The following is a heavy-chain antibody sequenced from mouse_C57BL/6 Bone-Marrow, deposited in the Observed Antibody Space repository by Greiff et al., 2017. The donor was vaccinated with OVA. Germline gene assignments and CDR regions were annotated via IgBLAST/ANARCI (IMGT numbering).Heavy chain of an antibody. CDR2: IDPEDGDT. Sequence: VQLQQSAAELVRPGASVKLSCTASGFNIKDYYMHWVKQRPEQGLEWIGRIDPEDGDTEYAPKFQGKATMTADTSSNTAYLQLSSLTSEDTAVYYCTTRRGYYGNYRYAMDYWGQGTSVTVSS. J-gene: IGHJ4*01. CDR1: GFNIKDYY. CDR3: TTRRGYYGNYRYAMDY. D-gene: IGHD2-1*01. V-gene: IGHV14-1*01.